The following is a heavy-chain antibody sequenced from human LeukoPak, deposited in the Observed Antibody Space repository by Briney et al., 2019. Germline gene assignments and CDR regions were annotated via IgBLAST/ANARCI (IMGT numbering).Heavy chain of an antibody. V-gene: IGHV4-30-4*08. J-gene: IGHJ3*02. CDR3: ARSIVVVPAASLGDAFDI. CDR2: IYYSGST. Sequence: PSQTLSLTCTVSGGSISSGDYYWSWTRQPPGKGLEWIGYIYYSGSTYYNPSLKSRVTISVDTSKNQFSLKLSSVTAADTAVYYCARSIVVVPAASLGDAFDIWGQGTMVTVSS. CDR1: GGSISSGDYY. D-gene: IGHD2-2*01.